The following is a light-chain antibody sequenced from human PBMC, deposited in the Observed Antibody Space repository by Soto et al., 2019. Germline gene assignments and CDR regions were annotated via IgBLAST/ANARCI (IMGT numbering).Light chain of an antibody. CDR1: QSLVYSDGNTY. J-gene: IGKJ1*01. CDR2: KVS. V-gene: IGKV2-30*01. Sequence: DVVMTQSPLSLPVTLGQPASISCRSSQSLVYSDGNTYLNWFQQRPGQSPRRLIYKVSNRDSGVPDRFSGSGSGTDFTLTISSLQSEDFAVYYCQQYNNWPQTFGQGTKVDIK. CDR3: QQYNNWPQT.